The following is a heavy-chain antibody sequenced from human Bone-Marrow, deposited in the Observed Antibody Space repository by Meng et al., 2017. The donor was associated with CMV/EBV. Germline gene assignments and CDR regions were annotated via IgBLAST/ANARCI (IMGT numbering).Heavy chain of an antibody. D-gene: IGHD2-2*01. CDR1: ECICSNYE. V-gene: IGHV3-48*03. CDR2: ISTSGSAI. Sequence: GESLNISSAASECICSNYEMNWVRQAPGKGLEWVSYISTSGSAIYYADSVKGRLTISRDNAKNSLYLQMNSLRADDTAIYYCARCVVVPAATASYYYSMDFWGQGTTVTVSS. CDR3: ARCVVVPAATASYYYSMDF. J-gene: IGHJ6*02.